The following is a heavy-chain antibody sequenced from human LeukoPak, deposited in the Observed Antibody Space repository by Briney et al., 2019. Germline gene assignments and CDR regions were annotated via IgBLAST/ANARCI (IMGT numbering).Heavy chain of an antibody. CDR2: ISYDGSNK. D-gene: IGHD6-19*01. CDR3: ARVTVAGTGYYYYGMDV. V-gene: IGHV3-30*03. Sequence: PGGSLRLSCAASVFTFSSYGMHWVRQAPGKGLEWVAVISYDGSNKYYADSVKGRFTISRDNSKNTLYLQMNSLRAEDTAVYYCARVTVAGTGYYYYGMDVWGQGTTVTVSS. J-gene: IGHJ6*02. CDR1: VFTFSSYG.